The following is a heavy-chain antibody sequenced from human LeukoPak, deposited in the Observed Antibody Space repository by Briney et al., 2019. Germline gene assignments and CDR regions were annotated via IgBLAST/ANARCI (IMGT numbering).Heavy chain of an antibody. V-gene: IGHV1-2*02. D-gene: IGHD4-23*01. CDR3: ARDDYGGNSYDY. J-gene: IGHJ4*02. CDR2: INPNSGGT. CDR1: GYTFTGYY. Sequence: GASVKVSCKASGYTFTGYYMHWVRQAPGQGLEWMGWINPNSGGTNYAQKFQGRVTMTRDTSIITAYMELSRLRSDDTAVYYCARDDYGGNSYDYWGQGTLVTVSS.